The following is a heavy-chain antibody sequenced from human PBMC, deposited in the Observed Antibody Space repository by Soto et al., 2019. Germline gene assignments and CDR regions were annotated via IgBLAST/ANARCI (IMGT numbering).Heavy chain of an antibody. CDR1: GFTFNSYA. CDR2: ITGSDNST. Sequence: EVQLLESGGGLVQPGGSLRLSCAASGFTFNSYAMSWVRQAPGKGLEWVSAITGSDNSTYYADSVKGRFTISRDNAKNTLYLQMSSLRADDTSVYYCAPMGVWGQGTTVTVSS. J-gene: IGHJ6*02. V-gene: IGHV3-23*01. CDR3: APMGV.